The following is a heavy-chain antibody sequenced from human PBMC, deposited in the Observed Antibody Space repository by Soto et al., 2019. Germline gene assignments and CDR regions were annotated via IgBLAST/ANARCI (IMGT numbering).Heavy chain of an antibody. CDR2: IGGSGDST. J-gene: IGHJ4*02. Sequence: EVQLLESGGGVVQPGGSLRLSCAASEFTFNRHAMSWVRQAPGKGLEWVSAIGGSGDSTYYADFVKGRFTISRDNSKNTLYLQMNSLRVEDTALYYCVRSGTYSFDYWGQGTLVTVSS. CDR1: EFTFNRHA. D-gene: IGHD6-19*01. CDR3: VRSGTYSFDY. V-gene: IGHV3-23*01.